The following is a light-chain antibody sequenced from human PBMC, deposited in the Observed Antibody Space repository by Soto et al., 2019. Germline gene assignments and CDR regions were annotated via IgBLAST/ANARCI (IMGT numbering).Light chain of an antibody. Sequence: QSVLTQPASVSGSPGQSITISCTGTSSDVGFYNYVSWYQQHPGKAPKLMIYEVSNRPSGVSNRFSGSKSGNTASLTISGLQAEDEADYYCSSYTSSSTGVFGGGTKLTVL. CDR2: EVS. CDR3: SSYTSSSTGV. V-gene: IGLV2-14*01. CDR1: SSDVGFYNY. J-gene: IGLJ3*02.